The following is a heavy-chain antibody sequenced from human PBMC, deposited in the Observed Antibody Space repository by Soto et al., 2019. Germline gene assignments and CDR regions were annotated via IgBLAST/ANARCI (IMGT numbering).Heavy chain of an antibody. CDR1: GFTFSSYG. D-gene: IGHD3-3*01. Sequence: GGSLRLSCAASGFTFSSYGMHWVRQAPGKGLEWVAAISYDGSNKYYADSVKGRFTISRDNSKNTLYLQMNSLRAEDTAVYYCARSPAGLTIFGVVIIGGIDYWGQGTLVTVSS. CDR2: ISYDGSNK. J-gene: IGHJ4*02. V-gene: IGHV3-30*03. CDR3: ARSPAGLTIFGVVIIGGIDY.